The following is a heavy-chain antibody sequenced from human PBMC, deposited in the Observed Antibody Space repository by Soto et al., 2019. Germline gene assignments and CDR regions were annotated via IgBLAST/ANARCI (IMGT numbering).Heavy chain of an antibody. Sequence: SETLSLTCTVSGGSISSSSYYWGWIRQPPGKGPEWIGSIYYSGSTYYNPSLKSRVTISVDTSKNQFSLKLSSVTAADTAVYYCARHGGYCSSTSCYTGGYYYYYGMDVWGQGTTVTVSS. CDR2: IYYSGST. CDR3: ARHGGYCSSTSCYTGGYYYYYGMDV. V-gene: IGHV4-39*01. D-gene: IGHD2-2*02. CDR1: GGSISSSSYY. J-gene: IGHJ6*02.